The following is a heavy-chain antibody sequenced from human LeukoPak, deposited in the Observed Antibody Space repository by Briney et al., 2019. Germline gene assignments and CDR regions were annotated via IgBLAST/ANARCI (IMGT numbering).Heavy chain of an antibody. CDR2: ISSGGTT. D-gene: IGHD3-16*01. V-gene: IGHV3-53*01. J-gene: IGHJ4*02. CDR3: ASWGPLIAHGY. Sequence: GGSLRFSCAVSGFPVSSNHMSWVRQAPGKGLEWVSIISSGGTTYYPDSVKGRFTISRDNSKNTLYLQMNSLRAEDTAVYYCASWGPLIAHGYWGQGTLVTVSS. CDR1: GFPVSSNH.